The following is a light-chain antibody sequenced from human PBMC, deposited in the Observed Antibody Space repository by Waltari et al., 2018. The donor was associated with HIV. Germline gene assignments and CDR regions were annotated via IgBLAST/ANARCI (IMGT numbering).Light chain of an antibody. CDR3: AAWDDSLNGM. V-gene: IGLV1-44*01. J-gene: IGLJ3*02. CDR2: SND. Sequence: QSVMPEPPQVSGPPGPNVPIPCAGRGSHSGRKNRYWYQQLPGAAPKLRIHSNDQRPSGVPDRFSGSKSGTSASLGISGLQSADEADYYCAAWDDSLNGMFGGGTRLTVL. CDR1: GSHSGRKN.